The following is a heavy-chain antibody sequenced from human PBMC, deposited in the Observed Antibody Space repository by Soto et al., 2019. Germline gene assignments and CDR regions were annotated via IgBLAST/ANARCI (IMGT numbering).Heavy chain of an antibody. J-gene: IGHJ4*02. Sequence: QLQLQESGPGLVKPSETLYLTCTVSGGSISSSSYYWGWIRQPPGKGLEWIGSIYYSGSTYYNPSLKSRVTISVDTSKNQFSLKLSSVTAADTAVYYCARRIFGVVTYFDYWGQGTLVTVSS. V-gene: IGHV4-39*01. CDR3: ARRIFGVVTYFDY. CDR1: GGSISSSSYY. CDR2: IYYSGST. D-gene: IGHD3-3*01.